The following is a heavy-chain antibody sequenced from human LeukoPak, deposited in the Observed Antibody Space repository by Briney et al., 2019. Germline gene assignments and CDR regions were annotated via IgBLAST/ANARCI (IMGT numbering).Heavy chain of an antibody. CDR2: ISGSGIST. CDR1: GFTFSDYG. V-gene: IGHV3-23*01. CDR3: AKEGSYYDSSGYYPLVDY. D-gene: IGHD3-22*01. Sequence: QSGGSLRLSCAAAGFTFSDYGMNWVRQAPGKGLEWVSGISGSGISTYYADSVKGRFTISRDNSKNTLYLQMNSLRAEDTAVYYCAKEGSYYDSSGYYPLVDYWGQGTLVTVSS. J-gene: IGHJ4*02.